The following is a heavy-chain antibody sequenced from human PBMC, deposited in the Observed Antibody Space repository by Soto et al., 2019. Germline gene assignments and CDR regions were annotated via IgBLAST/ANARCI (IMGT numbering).Heavy chain of an antibody. V-gene: IGHV4-39*01. Sequence: QLQLQESGPGLVKPSETLSLTCTVSGGSISSSNYYWGWIRQPPGKGLESIGNIYYDGNTYFNPSLKSRVPISVDTSKNQFSLRLSSVTAADTAVYFCARLRSGPDNGWYWAFDYWGQGTLVTVSS. CDR3: ARLRSGPDNGWYWAFDY. CDR1: GGSISSSNYY. J-gene: IGHJ4*02. D-gene: IGHD6-19*01. CDR2: IYYDGNT.